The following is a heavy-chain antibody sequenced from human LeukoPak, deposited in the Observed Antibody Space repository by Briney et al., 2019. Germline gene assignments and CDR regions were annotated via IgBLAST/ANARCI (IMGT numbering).Heavy chain of an antibody. Sequence: ASVKVSCKASGYTFTSYDINWVRQATGQGLEWMGWMNPNSGNTGYAQKFQGRVTMTRNTSISTAYVELSSLRSEDTAVYYCARGRFTYYYDSSGYFDAFDIWGQGTMVTVSS. CDR2: MNPNSGNT. J-gene: IGHJ3*02. V-gene: IGHV1-8*01. CDR1: GYTFTSYD. CDR3: ARGRFTYYYDSSGYFDAFDI. D-gene: IGHD3-22*01.